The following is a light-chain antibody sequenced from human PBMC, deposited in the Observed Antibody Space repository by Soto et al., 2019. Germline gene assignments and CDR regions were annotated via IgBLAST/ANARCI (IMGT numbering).Light chain of an antibody. CDR1: SSDVGAYTF. J-gene: IGLJ1*01. CDR2: DDS. V-gene: IGLV2-14*03. CDR3: SSYTGSSTHV. Sequence: QSVLTQPASVSGSPGQSITISCTGTSSDVGAYTFVSWYQQHPDKVPKLMIFDDSRRPSGVSDRFSGSKSGNTASPTISGLQPEDEADYYCSSYTGSSTHVFGSGTKLTVL.